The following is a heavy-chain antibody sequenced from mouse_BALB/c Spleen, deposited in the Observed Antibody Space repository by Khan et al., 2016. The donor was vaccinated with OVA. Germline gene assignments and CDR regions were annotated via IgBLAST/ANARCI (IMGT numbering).Heavy chain of an antibody. CDR2: INTDSSTI. CDR1: GFAFSRYW. CDR3: ARLGYYSGSGPAWFAY. V-gene: IGHV4-1*02. D-gene: IGHD1-1*01. Sequence: EVKLLESGGGLVQPGGSLKLSCAASGFAFSRYWMSWVRQAPGKGPEWIGEINTDSSTINYTPSLKDKFIISRDNAKNTLYLQMSTVRSEDTAISDCARLGYYSGSGPAWFAYWGQGTLVTVSA. J-gene: IGHJ3*01.